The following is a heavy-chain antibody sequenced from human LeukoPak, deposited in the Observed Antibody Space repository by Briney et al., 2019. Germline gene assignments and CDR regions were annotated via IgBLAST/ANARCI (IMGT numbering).Heavy chain of an antibody. CDR2: ISWSSGTI. J-gene: IGHJ4*01. D-gene: IGHD5-18*01. V-gene: IGHV3-9*01. Sequence: GGSLRLSYAASGFTFSSYAMHWVRQAPGKGLEWVSGISWSSGTIEYADSVKGRFTISRDNAKNSLYLQMNSLRAEDTAVYYCAKAQQLWYHFDYWGHGTLVTVSS. CDR1: GFTFSSYA. CDR3: AKAQQLWYHFDY.